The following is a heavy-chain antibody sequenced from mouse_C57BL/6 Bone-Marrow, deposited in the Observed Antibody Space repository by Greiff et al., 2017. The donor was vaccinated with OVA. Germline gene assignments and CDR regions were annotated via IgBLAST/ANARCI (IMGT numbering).Heavy chain of an antibody. CDR3: ARDGSGY. Sequence: EVQLQQSGPVLVKPGASVKMSCKASGYTFTDYDMNWVKQSHGKSLEWIGVINPYNGGTSYNQKIKGKATLTVDKSSSTAYMELNSLTSEDSAVYYCARDGSGYWGQGTTLTVSS. V-gene: IGHV1-19*01. CDR2: INPYNGGT. J-gene: IGHJ2*01. D-gene: IGHD1-1*01. CDR1: GYTFTDYD.